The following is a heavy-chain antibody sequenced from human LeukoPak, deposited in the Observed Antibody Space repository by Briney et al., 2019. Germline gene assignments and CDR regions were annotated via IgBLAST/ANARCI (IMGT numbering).Heavy chain of an antibody. D-gene: IGHD6-13*01. CDR3: ARHAGGIAAAGTSPFDY. V-gene: IGHV4-39*01. J-gene: IGHJ4*02. CDR1: CASFSSSTYC. Sequence: SETLSLSCTVSCASFSSSTYCLGWIRQPPGRGLEWIGSICYSGSTYYNPSLKSRVTMSVDTSRNQFSLSLNSVSAADTAVYYCARHAGGIAAAGTSPFDYWGQGTLVTVSS. CDR2: ICYSGST.